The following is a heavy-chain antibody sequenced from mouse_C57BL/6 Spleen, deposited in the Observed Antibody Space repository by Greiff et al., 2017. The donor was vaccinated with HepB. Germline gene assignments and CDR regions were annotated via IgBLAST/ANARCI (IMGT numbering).Heavy chain of an antibody. CDR3: TRSYDENYYAMDY. J-gene: IGHJ4*01. CDR1: GYTFTDYE. Sequence: VQLQQSGAELVRPGASVTLSCKASGYTFTDYEMHWVKQTPVHGLEWIGAIDPETGGTAYNQKFKGKAILTADKSSSTAYMELRSLTSEDSAVYYCTRSYDENYYAMDYWGQGTSVTVSS. D-gene: IGHD2-12*01. CDR2: IDPETGGT. V-gene: IGHV1-15*01.